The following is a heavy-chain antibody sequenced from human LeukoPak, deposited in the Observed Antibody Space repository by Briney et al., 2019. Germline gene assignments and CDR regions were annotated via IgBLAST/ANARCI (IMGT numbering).Heavy chain of an antibody. CDR1: GGSISSSSYY. CDR2: IYYSGST. J-gene: IGHJ4*01. CDR3: ASPVGYCSGGSCYSGNFDY. V-gene: IGHV4-39*01. Sequence: SETLSLTCTVSGGSISSSSYYWGWIRQPPGKGLEWIGSIYYSGSTYYNPSLKSRVTISVDTSKNQFSLKLSSVTAADTAVYCCASPVGYCSGGSCYSGNFDYWGQEPWSPSPQ. D-gene: IGHD2-15*01.